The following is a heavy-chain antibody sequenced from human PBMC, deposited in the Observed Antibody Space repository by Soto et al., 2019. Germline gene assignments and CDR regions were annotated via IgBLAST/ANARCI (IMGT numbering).Heavy chain of an antibody. CDR1: EFTFSTYG. Sequence: GGSLRLSRAASEFTFSTYGMHWVRQAPGKGLEWVAVIWHDGSDKYYADSVKGRFTISRDNSKNTLYLQMNSLRAEDTAVYYCARDLYYGAGSYALSYGMDVWGQGTTVTVSS. V-gene: IGHV3-33*01. D-gene: IGHD3-10*01. CDR2: IWHDGSDK. J-gene: IGHJ6*02. CDR3: ARDLYYGAGSYALSYGMDV.